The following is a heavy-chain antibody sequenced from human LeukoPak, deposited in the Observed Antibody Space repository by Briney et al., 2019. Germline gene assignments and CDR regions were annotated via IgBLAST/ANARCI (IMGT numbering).Heavy chain of an antibody. V-gene: IGHV3-7*05. CDR3: AREGGYGGVFDY. J-gene: IGHJ4*02. D-gene: IGHD5-12*01. CDR1: GFTFSRYW. Sequence: PGGSLRLSCAASGFTFSRYWMSRVRQAPGKGLEWVANIKQDGSQKYYVDSVKGRFTISRDNPKNSLYLQMNSLRAEDTAVYYCAREGGYGGVFDYWGQGSLVTVSS. CDR2: IKQDGSQK.